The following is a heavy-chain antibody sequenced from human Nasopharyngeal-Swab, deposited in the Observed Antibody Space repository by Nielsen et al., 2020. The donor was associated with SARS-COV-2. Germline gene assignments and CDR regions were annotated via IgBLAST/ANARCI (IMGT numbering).Heavy chain of an antibody. CDR3: ARDRVDSSSWGYYYYGMDV. V-gene: IGHV3-13*01. CDR2: IGTAGDT. J-gene: IGHJ6*02. D-gene: IGHD6-13*01. CDR1: GFTFSSYD. Sequence: GGSLRLSCAASGFTFSSYDMHWVRQATGKGLEWVSAIGTAGDTYYPGSVKGRFTISRENAKNSLYLQMDSLRAGDTAVYYCARDRVDSSSWGYYYYGMDVWGQHTTVTVSS.